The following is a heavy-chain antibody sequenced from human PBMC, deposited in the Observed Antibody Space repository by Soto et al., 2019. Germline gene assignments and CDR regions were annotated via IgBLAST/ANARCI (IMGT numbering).Heavy chain of an antibody. CDR2: IYYSGST. Sequence: SETLSLTCTVSGGSISSYYWSWIRQPPGKGLEWIGYIYYSGSTNYNPSLKSRVTISVDTSKNQFSLKLSSVTAADTAVYYCASCSGGSCHYFDYWGRGTLVTVSS. CDR1: GGSISSYY. CDR3: ASCSGGSCHYFDY. V-gene: IGHV4-59*08. J-gene: IGHJ4*02. D-gene: IGHD2-15*01.